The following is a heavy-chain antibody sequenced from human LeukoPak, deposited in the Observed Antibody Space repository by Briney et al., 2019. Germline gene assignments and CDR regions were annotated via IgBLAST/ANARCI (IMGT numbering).Heavy chain of an antibody. J-gene: IGHJ6*02. CDR1: GFTFSIYS. V-gene: IGHV3-21*01. D-gene: IGHD3-22*01. CDR2: ISSSSSYI. Sequence: GGSLRLSCAASGFTFSIYSMNWVRQAPGKGLEWVSSISSSSSYIYYADSVKGRFTISRDNAKNSLYLQMNSLRAEDTAVYYCARDVYYYDSSGYYLSWGSYYYYGMDVWGQGTTVTVSS. CDR3: ARDVYYYDSSGYYLSWGSYYYYGMDV.